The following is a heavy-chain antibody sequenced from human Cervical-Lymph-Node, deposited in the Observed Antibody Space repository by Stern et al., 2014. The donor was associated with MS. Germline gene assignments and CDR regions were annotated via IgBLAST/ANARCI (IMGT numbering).Heavy chain of an antibody. V-gene: IGHV1-46*01. D-gene: IGHD6-13*01. CDR3: VRGSYSSLDY. CDR2: INPPSGST. J-gene: IGHJ4*02. CDR1: GYTFTHYY. Sequence: QVQLVQSGAEVKKPGASVKVSCNAFGYTFTHYYIHWVRQVPGQGLQWMGMINPPSGSTNYAQNFQGRVSVTRDTSTSTVEMEMSSLRSDDTAVYYCVRGSYSSLDYWGQGTLVTVSS.